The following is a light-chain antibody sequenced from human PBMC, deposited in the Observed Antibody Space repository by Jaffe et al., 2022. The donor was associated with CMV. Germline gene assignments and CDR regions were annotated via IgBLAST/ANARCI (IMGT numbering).Light chain of an antibody. Sequence: DIQVTQFPPTLSASIGDTVTITCRASQIISSWLAWYQQKPGKAPKLLIYRASDLASGVPSRFSGSGSGTKFTLTISSLEPDDFAVYYCQHYNSYPWTFGQGTKVEI. CDR2: RAS. CDR3: QHYNSYPWT. CDR1: QIISSW. V-gene: IGKV1-5*03. J-gene: IGKJ1*01.